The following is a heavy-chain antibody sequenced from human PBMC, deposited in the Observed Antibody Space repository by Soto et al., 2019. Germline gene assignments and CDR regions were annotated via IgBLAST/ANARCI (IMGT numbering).Heavy chain of an antibody. Sequence: QVQLVESGGGVVQPGRSLRLSCAASGFTFSSYGMHWVRQAPGKGLEWVAVISYDGSNKYYADSVKGRFTISRDNSKNTLYLQMNSLRAEDTAVYYCAKDLQRSGWDKRYYYYYGMDVWGQGTTVTVSS. D-gene: IGHD6-19*01. V-gene: IGHV3-30*18. J-gene: IGHJ6*02. CDR3: AKDLQRSGWDKRYYYYYGMDV. CDR2: ISYDGSNK. CDR1: GFTFSSYG.